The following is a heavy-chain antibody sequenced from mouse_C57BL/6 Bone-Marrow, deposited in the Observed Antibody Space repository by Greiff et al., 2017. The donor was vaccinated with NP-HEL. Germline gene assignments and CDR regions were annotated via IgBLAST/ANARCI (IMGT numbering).Heavy chain of an antibody. CDR3: ARDYYGSSYYFDY. J-gene: IGHJ2*01. V-gene: IGHV3-6*01. CDR2: ISYDGSN. D-gene: IGHD1-1*01. CDR1: GYSITSGYY. Sequence: EVKLMESGPGLVKPSQSLSLTCSVTGYSITSGYYWNWIRQFPGNQLEWMGYISYDGSNNYNPSLKNRISITRDTSKNQFFLKLNSVTTEDTATYYCARDYYGSSYYFDYWGQGTTLTVSS.